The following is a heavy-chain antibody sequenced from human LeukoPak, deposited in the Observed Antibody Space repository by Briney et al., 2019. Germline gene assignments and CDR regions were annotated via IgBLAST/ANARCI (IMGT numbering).Heavy chain of an antibody. CDR1: GDSVSSNSAA. V-gene: IGHV6-1*01. D-gene: IGHD3-9*01. CDR3: ARDLSHYDILTGYDRYYYYGMDV. Sequence: SQTLSLTCAISGDSVSSNSAAWNWIRQSPSRGLEWLGRTYYRSKWYNDYAVSVKSRITINPDTSKNQFSLQLNSVTPEDTAVYYCARDLSHYDILTGYDRYYYYGMDVWGQGTTVTVSS. CDR2: TYYRSKWYN. J-gene: IGHJ6*02.